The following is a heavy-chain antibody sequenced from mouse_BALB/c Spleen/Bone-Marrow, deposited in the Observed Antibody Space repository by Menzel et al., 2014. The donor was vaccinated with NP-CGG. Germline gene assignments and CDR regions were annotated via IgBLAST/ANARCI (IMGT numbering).Heavy chain of an antibody. J-gene: IGHJ3*01. CDR3: ASYYYGSSSFAY. V-gene: IGHV14-3*02. D-gene: IGHD1-1*01. CDR1: GFNIKDTY. Sequence: EVMQVESGAEPVKPGASVKLSCTASGFNIKDTYMHWVKQRPEQGLEWIGRIDPANGNTKYDPKFQGKATITADTSSNTAYLQLSSLTSEDTAVYYCASYYYGSSSFAYWGQGTMVTVSA. CDR2: IDPANGNT.